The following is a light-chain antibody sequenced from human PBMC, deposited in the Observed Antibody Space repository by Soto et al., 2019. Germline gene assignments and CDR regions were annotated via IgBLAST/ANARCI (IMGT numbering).Light chain of an antibody. Sequence: EIVLTQSPGILSLSPGEGATLSCRASQTVDRNYFAWYQQKPGQAPRLLIYGISSRATGIPDRFRGSGSGTDFTLTISRLEPEDFAVYYCQQYNNWPPPITFGQGTRLEIK. CDR3: QQYNNWPPPIT. CDR1: QTVDRNY. V-gene: IGKV3-20*01. CDR2: GIS. J-gene: IGKJ5*01.